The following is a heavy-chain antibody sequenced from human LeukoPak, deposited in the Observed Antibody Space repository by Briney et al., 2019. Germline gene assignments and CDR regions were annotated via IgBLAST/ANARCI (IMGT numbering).Heavy chain of an antibody. Sequence: GGSLRLSCAASGFTFSRYWMSWVRQAPGKGLEWVANIKQDGSEKDYVDSVKGRFTISRDNAKNSLSLQMNSLRAEDTAVYYCARGFLRYFDWLTPQGFDPWGQGTLVTVSS. J-gene: IGHJ5*02. V-gene: IGHV3-7*03. CDR1: GFTFSRYW. D-gene: IGHD3-9*01. CDR2: IKQDGSEK. CDR3: ARGFLRYFDWLTPQGFDP.